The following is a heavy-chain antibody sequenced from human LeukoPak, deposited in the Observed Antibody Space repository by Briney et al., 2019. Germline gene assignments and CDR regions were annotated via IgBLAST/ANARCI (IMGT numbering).Heavy chain of an antibody. V-gene: IGHV4-61*02. Sequence: SETLSLTCTVSGGSISSGSYYWSWIRQPAGKGLEWIGRIYTSGSTNYNPSLKSRVTISVDTSKNQFSLKLSSVTAADTAVYYCARGVDWFDPWGQGTLVTVSS. D-gene: IGHD2-15*01. J-gene: IGHJ5*02. CDR3: ARGVDWFDP. CDR2: IYTSGST. CDR1: GGSISSGSYY.